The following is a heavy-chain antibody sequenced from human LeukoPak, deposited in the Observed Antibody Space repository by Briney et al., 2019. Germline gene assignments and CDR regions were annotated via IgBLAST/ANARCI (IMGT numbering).Heavy chain of an antibody. CDR2: IYYSGST. Sequence: SETLSLTCTVSGGSLSIYYWSSIRPPPRTGLEWIGYIYYSGSTNYNPSLKSRVTISVDTSKNQFSLKLSSVTAADTAVYYCARVNPQGGTAKVSGGFDYWSQGTLVTVSS. CDR1: GGSLSIYY. J-gene: IGHJ4*02. D-gene: IGHD5-18*01. CDR3: ARVNPQGGTAKVSGGFDY. V-gene: IGHV4-59*01.